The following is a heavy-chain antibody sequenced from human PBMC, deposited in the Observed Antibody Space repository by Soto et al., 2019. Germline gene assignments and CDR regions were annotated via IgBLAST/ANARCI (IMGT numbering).Heavy chain of an antibody. CDR2: IFPSDSDT. V-gene: IGHV5-51*01. CDR3: ARKDKSGYFNWFDP. CDR1: GYRLTSYW. J-gene: IGHJ5*02. Sequence: GESLKILCRTSGYRLTSYWITLVRQLPGKGLEWMGIIFPSDSDTRYSPSFQGQVTISADRSTSTVFLQWASLKASDTAVYFCARKDKSGYFNWFDPWGQGTLVTVSS. D-gene: IGHD3-22*01.